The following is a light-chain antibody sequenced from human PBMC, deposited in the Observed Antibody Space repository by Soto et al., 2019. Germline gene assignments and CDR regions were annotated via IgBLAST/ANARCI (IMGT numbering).Light chain of an antibody. CDR1: SSDVGGYNY. Sequence: QSALPHPASVSWSPGHSITISCTGTSSDVGGYNYVSWYQQHPGKAPKLMIYEVSNRPSGVSNRFSGSKSGNTASLTISGLQAEDEADYYCSSYTSSSTNVFGTGTNVTVL. V-gene: IGLV2-14*01. J-gene: IGLJ1*01. CDR3: SSYTSSSTNV. CDR2: EVS.